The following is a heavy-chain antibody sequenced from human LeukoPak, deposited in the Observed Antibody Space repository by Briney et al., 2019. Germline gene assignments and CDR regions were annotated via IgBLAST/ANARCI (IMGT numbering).Heavy chain of an antibody. J-gene: IGHJ4*02. CDR3: ARGPGWNYFDY. CDR1: GFTVSGKY. CDR2: FYSGGST. D-gene: IGHD6-19*01. Sequence: GGSLRLSCAAFGFTVSGKYMSWVRQAPGKGLEWVSVFYSGGSTYYADSVKGRFTISRDNSKNTLYFQMNSLRAEDTAVYYRARGPGWNYFDYWGQGTLVTVSS. V-gene: IGHV3-66*01.